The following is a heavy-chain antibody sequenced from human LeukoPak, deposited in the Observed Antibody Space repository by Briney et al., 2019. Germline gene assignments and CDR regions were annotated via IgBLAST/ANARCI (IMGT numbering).Heavy chain of an antibody. V-gene: IGHV4-34*01. CDR1: GGSFCGYY. D-gene: IGHD3-22*01. CDR3: ARAGRSDYYDSSGYYSNWFDP. Sequence: SETLSLTCAVYGGSFCGYYWSWIRQPPGKGLEWIGGMNHSGSTNYNPSLKSRVTISVDTSKNQFSLKLSSVTAADTAVYYCARAGRSDYYDSSGYYSNWFDPWGQGTLVTVSS. CDR2: MNHSGST. J-gene: IGHJ5*02.